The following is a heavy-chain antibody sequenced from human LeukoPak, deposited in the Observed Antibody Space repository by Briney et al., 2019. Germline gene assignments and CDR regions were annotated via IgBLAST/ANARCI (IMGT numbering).Heavy chain of an antibody. CDR3: ARDIGPPSSVSHWYFDL. D-gene: IGHD5/OR15-5a*01. V-gene: IGHV4-39*07. J-gene: IGHJ2*01. CDR2: IYYSGST. Sequence: SETLSLTCTVSGGSISSSSYYWGWIRQPPGKGLEWIGSIYYSGSTYYNPSLKSRVTISVDTSKNQFSLKLSSVTAADTAVYYCARDIGPPSSVSHWYFDLWGRGTLVTVSS. CDR1: GGSISSSSYY.